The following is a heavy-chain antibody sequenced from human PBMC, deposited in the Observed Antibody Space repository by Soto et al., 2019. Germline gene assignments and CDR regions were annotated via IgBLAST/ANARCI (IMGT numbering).Heavy chain of an antibody. CDR2: IWYDGSNK. CDR3: ARDRSGYDSFDY. V-gene: IGHV3-33*01. CDR1: GFTFSSYG. Sequence: QVQLVESGGGEVQPGRSLRLSCAASGFTFSSYGMHWVRQAPGKGLEWVAVIWYDGSNKYYADSVKGRFTISRDNSKNTLYLQVNSLRAEDTAVYYCARDRSGYDSFDYWGQGTLVTVSS. J-gene: IGHJ4*02. D-gene: IGHD5-12*01.